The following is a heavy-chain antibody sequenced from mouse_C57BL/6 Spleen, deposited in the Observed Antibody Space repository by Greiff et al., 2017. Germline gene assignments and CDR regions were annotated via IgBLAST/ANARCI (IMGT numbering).Heavy chain of an antibody. CDR2: IYPGSGNT. Sequence: VQLQQSGPELVKPGASVKISCKASGYSFTSYYIHWVKQRPGQGLEWIGWIYPGSGNTKYNEKFKGKATLTADTSSSTAYMQLSSLTSEDSAVYYCARIYYDYDDWYFDVWGTGTTVTVSS. D-gene: IGHD2-4*01. CDR1: GYSFTSYY. J-gene: IGHJ1*03. V-gene: IGHV1-66*01. CDR3: ARIYYDYDDWYFDV.